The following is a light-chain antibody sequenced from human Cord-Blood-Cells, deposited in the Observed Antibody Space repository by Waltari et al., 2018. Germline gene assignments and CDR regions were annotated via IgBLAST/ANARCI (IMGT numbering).Light chain of an antibody. CDR1: SSDVGGYTY. V-gene: IGLV2-14*01. CDR2: DVS. Sequence: QSALTQPRSVSGSHGQSVTIPCTGTSSDVGGYTYVSWYQQHPGKALKLLIYDVSNRPSGVSNRFSGSKSGNTASLTISGLQAEDEAYYYCSSYTSSSTYVFGTGTKVTVL. CDR3: SSYTSSSTYV. J-gene: IGLJ1*01.